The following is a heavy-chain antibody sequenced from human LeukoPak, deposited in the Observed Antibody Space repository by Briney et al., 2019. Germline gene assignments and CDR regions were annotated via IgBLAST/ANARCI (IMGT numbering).Heavy chain of an antibody. D-gene: IGHD1/OR15-1a*01. Sequence: PGRSLRLSCEASGFSFSSHGMHWVRQAPGKGLEWVAVVSYDGNNEDYAESVKGRFTISRDNSKNTLYLQMNSPRAEDTAVYYCARPSRGTNAFDIWGQGAMVTVSS. CDR3: ARPSRGTNAFDI. CDR1: GFSFSSHG. J-gene: IGHJ3*02. V-gene: IGHV3-30*03. CDR2: VSYDGNNE.